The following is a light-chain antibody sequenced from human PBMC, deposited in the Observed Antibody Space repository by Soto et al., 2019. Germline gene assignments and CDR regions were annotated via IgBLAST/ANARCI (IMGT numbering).Light chain of an antibody. CDR3: CSYVGIYTYL. CDR1: SLDVGGFDY. CDR2: DVT. V-gene: IGLV2-11*01. Sequence: QSVLTQPRSVSGSPGQSVTISCTGTSLDVGGFDYVSWYQQHPGKAPTLIIYDVTQRPSGVPDRFSGFKSGNTASLTISGLDPGDEADYYCCSYVGIYTYLFGTGTKLTVL. J-gene: IGLJ1*01.